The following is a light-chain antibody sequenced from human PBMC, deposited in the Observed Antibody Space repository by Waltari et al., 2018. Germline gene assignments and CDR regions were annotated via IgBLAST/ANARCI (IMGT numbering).Light chain of an antibody. CDR3: QQYNRFSP. Sequence: DTQLSQFPSTLAASVGDRVTITCRAREANNKWLAWYQQKPGKATKVLIYDASTLQSGVPSRFSGSGSGTEFTLTIDSLQPDDFATYYCQQYNRFSPFGQGTNVEVK. J-gene: IGKJ1*01. CDR2: DAS. V-gene: IGKV1-5*01. CDR1: EANNKW.